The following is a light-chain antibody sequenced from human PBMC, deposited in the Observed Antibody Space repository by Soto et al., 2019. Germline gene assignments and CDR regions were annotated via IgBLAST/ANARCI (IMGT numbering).Light chain of an antibody. CDR1: STDFVSYNR. CDR3: SSYTSSSTLDV. CDR2: EAS. Sequence: QSALTQPPSVSGSPGQSVTISCTGTSTDFVSYNRVSWYQQPPGTAPKLIIYEASNRPSGVPDRFSGSKSGNTASLTISGLQAADEADYYCSSYTSSSTLDVFGTGTKLTVL. V-gene: IGLV2-18*02. J-gene: IGLJ1*01.